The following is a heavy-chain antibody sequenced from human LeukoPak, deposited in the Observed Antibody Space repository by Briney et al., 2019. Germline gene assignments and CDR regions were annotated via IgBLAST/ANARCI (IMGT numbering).Heavy chain of an antibody. CDR3: AGGIPAAVRGWFDP. J-gene: IGHJ5*02. CDR2: ISYDGSNK. V-gene: IGHV3-30*03. D-gene: IGHD6-13*01. CDR1: GFIFSSYG. Sequence: PGGSLRLSCAASGFIFSSYGMHWVRQAPGKGLEWVAVISYDGSNKYYADSVKGRFTISRDNSKNTLYLQMNSLRAEDTAVYYCAGGIPAAVRGWFDPWGQGTLVTVSS.